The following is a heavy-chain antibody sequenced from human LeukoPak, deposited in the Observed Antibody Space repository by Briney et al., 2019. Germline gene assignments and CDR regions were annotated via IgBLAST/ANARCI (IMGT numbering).Heavy chain of an antibody. J-gene: IGHJ3*02. D-gene: IGHD3-22*01. V-gene: IGHV4-4*07. CDR1: GGSISSYY. Sequence: SETLSLTCTVSGGSISSYYWSWIRQPAGKGLEWIGRIYTSGSSNYNPSLKSRVTMSVDTSKNQYSLNLSSVTAADTAVYYCARQEYYYDSSGYLRDAFDIWGQGTMVTVSS. CDR3: ARQEYYYDSSGYLRDAFDI. CDR2: IYTSGSS.